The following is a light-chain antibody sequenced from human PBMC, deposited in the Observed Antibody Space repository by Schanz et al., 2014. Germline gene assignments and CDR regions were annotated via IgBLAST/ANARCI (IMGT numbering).Light chain of an antibody. CDR3: SSYAGNNKLL. CDR1: SSDVGGYNY. CDR2: EVN. V-gene: IGLV2-8*01. J-gene: IGLJ2*01. Sequence: QSALTQPPSAPGSPGQSVTISCTGTSSDVGGYNYVSWYQQHPGKAPKLMIYEVNKRPSGVPDRFTGSKSGNTASLTVSGLQAEDEGDYYCSSYAGNNKLLFGGGTKLTVL.